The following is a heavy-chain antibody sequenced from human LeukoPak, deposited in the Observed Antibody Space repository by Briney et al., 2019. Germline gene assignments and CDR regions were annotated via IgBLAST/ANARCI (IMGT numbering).Heavy chain of an antibody. D-gene: IGHD6-6*01. Sequence: SETLSLTRAVYGGSFSGYYWGWIRPPPGKGLDWIGRIYYSGSTYYNPSLKSPVTISVDTSKNQFSLKLSSATAADTAVFYCATSVPYYFDSWGQGTLVTVSS. CDR2: IYYSGST. CDR3: ATSVPYYFDS. CDR1: GGSFSGYY. V-gene: IGHV4-34*01. J-gene: IGHJ4*02.